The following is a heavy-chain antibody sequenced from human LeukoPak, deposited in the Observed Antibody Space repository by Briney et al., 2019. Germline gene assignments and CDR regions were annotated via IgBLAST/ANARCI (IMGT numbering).Heavy chain of an antibody. Sequence: ASVKVSCKASGYTFTGHYMHWVRQAPGQGIEWMGWINPNSGGTNYAQKFQGRVTMTRDTSISTAYMELSRLRSDDTAVYYCARTGYSGYDPTGQNWFDPWGQGTLVTVSS. D-gene: IGHD5-12*01. CDR3: ARTGYSGYDPTGQNWFDP. CDR2: INPNSGGT. CDR1: GYTFTGHY. V-gene: IGHV1-2*02. J-gene: IGHJ5*02.